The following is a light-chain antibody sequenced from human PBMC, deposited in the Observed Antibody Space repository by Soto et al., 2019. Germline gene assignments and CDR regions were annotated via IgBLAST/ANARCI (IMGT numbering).Light chain of an antibody. CDR1: QSVYSNY. V-gene: IGKV3-20*01. CDR3: HQYGSSPGT. Sequence: EVVLAQSPGTLSLSPGERVTLSCRASQSVYSNYLAWYQQNPGQAPRLLIYAASNRANGIPDRFSASGSGTDFTLTISRLEPEDFAVYYCHQYGSSPGTFGQGTKLEIK. CDR2: AAS. J-gene: IGKJ2*01.